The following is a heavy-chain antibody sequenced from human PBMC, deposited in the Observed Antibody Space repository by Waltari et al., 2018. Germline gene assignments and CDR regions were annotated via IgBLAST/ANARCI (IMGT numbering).Heavy chain of an antibody. CDR1: GGSFSGYY. J-gene: IGHJ4*02. CDR3: ARFSFLSPLTTVGGYFDY. Sequence: QVQLQQWGAGLLKPSETLSLTCAVYGGSFSGYYWSWIRQPPGKGLEWIGEINHSGSTNDTPSLKSVVTISVDTSKNQFSLKLSSVTAADTAVYYCARFSFLSPLTTVGGYFDYWGQGTLVTVSS. D-gene: IGHD4-17*01. V-gene: IGHV4-34*01. CDR2: INHSGST.